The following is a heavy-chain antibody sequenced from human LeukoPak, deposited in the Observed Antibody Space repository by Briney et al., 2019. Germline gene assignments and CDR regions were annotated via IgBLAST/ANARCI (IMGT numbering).Heavy chain of an antibody. V-gene: IGHV4-38-2*01. CDR3: ARQHDSYFYYYVDV. J-gene: IGHJ6*03. CDR1: GYSVNNGYY. CDR2: LYHSDSV. Sequence: SETLSLTCAVSGYSVNNGYYWVWIRQPPGKGLEWIGSLYHSDSVYYNTALQRRVSMSVDTSKNQFSLKLSFVTAADTAVYYCARQHDSYFYYYVDVWGSGTTVTVSS.